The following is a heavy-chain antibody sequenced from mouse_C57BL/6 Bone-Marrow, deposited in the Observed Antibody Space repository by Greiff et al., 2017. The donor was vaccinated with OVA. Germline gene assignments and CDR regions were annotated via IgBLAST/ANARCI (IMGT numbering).Heavy chain of an antibody. CDR1: GYTFTSYW. D-gene: IGHD2-1*01. J-gene: IGHJ2*01. CDR3: ARSFYYGNYVHY. V-gene: IGHV1-53*01. Sequence: QVHVKQPGTELVKPGASVKLSCKASGYTFTSYWMHWVKQRPGQGLEWIGNINPSNGGTNYNEKFKSKATLTVDKSSSTAYMQLSSLTSEDSAVYYCARSFYYGNYVHYWGQGTTLTVSS. CDR2: INPSNGGT.